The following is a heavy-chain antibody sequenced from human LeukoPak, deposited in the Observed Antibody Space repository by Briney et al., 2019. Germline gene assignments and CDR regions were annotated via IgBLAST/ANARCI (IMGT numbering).Heavy chain of an antibody. Sequence: PGGSLRLSCAASGFIFRNYAMSWVRQAPGKGLEWVSAITGSGDTTYYADSVKGRFTISRDNSKNTLYVEMNTLRAEDTAVYYCAKWGDYDTLTGYYVSDFWGQGTLVTVSS. CDR3: AKWGDYDTLTGYYVSDF. CDR2: ITGSGDTT. J-gene: IGHJ4*02. D-gene: IGHD3-9*01. CDR1: GFIFRNYA. V-gene: IGHV3-23*01.